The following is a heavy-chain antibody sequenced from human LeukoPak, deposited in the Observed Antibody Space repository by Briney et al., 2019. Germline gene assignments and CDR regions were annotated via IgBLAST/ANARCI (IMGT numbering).Heavy chain of an antibody. J-gene: IGHJ4*02. V-gene: IGHV1-2*06. Sequence: GASVKVSCKASGYTFTGYYMHWVRQAPGQGLEWVGRINPNSGGTNYAQKFQGRVTMTRDTSISTAYMELSRLRSDDTAVYYCARIAAVDLSDWGQGTLVTVSS. CDR1: GYTFTGYY. D-gene: IGHD6-13*01. CDR2: INPNSGGT. CDR3: ARIAAVDLSD.